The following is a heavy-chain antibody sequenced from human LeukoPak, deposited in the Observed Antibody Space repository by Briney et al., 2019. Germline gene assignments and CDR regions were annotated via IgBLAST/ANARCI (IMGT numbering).Heavy chain of an antibody. Sequence: ASVKVSCKASGYTFTSYYMHWVRQAPGQGLEWMGIINPSGGSTSYAQKFQGRVTMTRDTSTSTVYMELSSLRSEDTAVYYCARAHCSSTSCYDAFDIWGQGTMVTVSS. CDR1: GYTFTSYY. CDR2: INPSGGST. D-gene: IGHD2-2*01. CDR3: ARAHCSSTSCYDAFDI. V-gene: IGHV1-46*01. J-gene: IGHJ3*02.